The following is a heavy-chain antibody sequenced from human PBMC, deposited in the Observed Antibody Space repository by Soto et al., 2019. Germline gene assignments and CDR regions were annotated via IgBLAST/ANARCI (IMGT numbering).Heavy chain of an antibody. Sequence: ASVKVSCKASGYTFTSYYMHWVRQAPGQGLEWMGIINPSGGSTSYAQKFQGRVTMTRDTSTSTVYMELSSLRSEDTAVYYCAREKDWRLWFGELSLHYGMDVWGQGTTVTVSS. D-gene: IGHD3-10*01. CDR1: GYTFTSYY. CDR3: AREKDWRLWFGELSLHYGMDV. J-gene: IGHJ6*02. CDR2: INPSGGST. V-gene: IGHV1-46*01.